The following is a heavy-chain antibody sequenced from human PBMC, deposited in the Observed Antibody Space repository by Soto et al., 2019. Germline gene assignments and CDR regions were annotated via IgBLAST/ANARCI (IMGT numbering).Heavy chain of an antibody. V-gene: IGHV1-69*13. CDR2: IIPIFGTA. J-gene: IGHJ5*02. CDR1: GGTFSSYA. CDR3: ATSSHLLWFGETPQDNWFEP. Sequence: SVKVSCKASGGTFSSYAISWVRQAPGQGLEWMGGIIPIFGTANYAQKFQGRVTITADESTSTAYMELSSLRSEDTAVYYCATSSHLLWFGETPQDNWFEPWGQGXLVSVSS. D-gene: IGHD3-10*01.